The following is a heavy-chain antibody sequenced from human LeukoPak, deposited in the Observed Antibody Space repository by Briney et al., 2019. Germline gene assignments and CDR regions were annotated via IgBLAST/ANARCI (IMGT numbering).Heavy chain of an antibody. J-gene: IGHJ4*02. CDR2: FYFSGST. CDR3: ARQMYFGELLLIDS. CDR1: GGSFSGYY. D-gene: IGHD3-10*01. Sequence: SETLSLTCAVYGGSFSGYYWSWIRQPPGKGLEWIGSFYFSGSTYIHPTLKSRVTISVDTSKNQFSLSLSSVTVADTAVYYCARQMYFGELLLIDSWGQGTLVTVSS. V-gene: IGHV4-34*01.